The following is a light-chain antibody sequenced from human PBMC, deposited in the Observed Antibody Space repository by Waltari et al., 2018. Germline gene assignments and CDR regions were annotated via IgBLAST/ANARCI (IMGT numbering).Light chain of an antibody. V-gene: IGKV1-5*03. CDR3: QQYNSYPSF. CDR1: QSISSW. J-gene: IGKJ4*01. Sequence: DIQMTQSPSTLSASVGDRVTITCRASQSISSWLAWYQQTPGKAPKLLIYKASSLESGVPSRFSGSGSGTEFTLTISSLQPDDFATYYCQQYNSYPSFFGGGTKVEIK. CDR2: KAS.